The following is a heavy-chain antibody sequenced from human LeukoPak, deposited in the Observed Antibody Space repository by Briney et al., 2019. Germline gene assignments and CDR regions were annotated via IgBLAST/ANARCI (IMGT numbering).Heavy chain of an antibody. CDR3: ARSNGHLGYYYCRMDV. CDR2: IVPVLEVT. D-gene: IGHD3-16*01. Sequence: SVKVSCKASGNTFSSYAISWVRQAPGQGLEWLGRIVPVLEVTKYSQNLEGRVTITADKSTVTAYMEVNSLRVEDTAVYYCARSNGHLGYYYCRMDVWGQGTTVTVSS. CDR1: GNTFSSYA. J-gene: IGHJ6*02. V-gene: IGHV1-69*04.